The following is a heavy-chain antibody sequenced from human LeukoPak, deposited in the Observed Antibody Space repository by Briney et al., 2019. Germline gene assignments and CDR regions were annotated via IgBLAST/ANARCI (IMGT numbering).Heavy chain of an antibody. V-gene: IGHV3-30*03. D-gene: IGHD6-13*01. CDR2: ISYDGRDK. Sequence: PGGSLRLSCAASGFTFSSYGMHWVRQAPGKGLEWVAVISYDGRDKYYADSVKGRFTISRDNAKNSLYLQMNSLRAEDTAVYYCARVLGYSSSWDGFDYWGQGTLVTVSS. J-gene: IGHJ4*02. CDR3: ARVLGYSSSWDGFDY. CDR1: GFTFSSYG.